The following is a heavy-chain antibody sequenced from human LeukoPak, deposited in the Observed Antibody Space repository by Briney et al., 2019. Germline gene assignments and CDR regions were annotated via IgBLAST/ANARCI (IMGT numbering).Heavy chain of an antibody. J-gene: IGHJ4*02. V-gene: IGHV3-9*01. CDR1: GCTFSSYS. Sequence: SLRLSCAASGCTFSSYSWSWVRQAPGKGLEWVSGISCNSGSIGYADSVKGRFTITRDNAKNCLYLQTSSLRSVDTALYFCAKDIVETIGQLFDSWGQGTLVTVSS. CDR2: ISCNSGSI. D-gene: IGHD2-15*01. CDR3: AKDIVETIGQLFDS.